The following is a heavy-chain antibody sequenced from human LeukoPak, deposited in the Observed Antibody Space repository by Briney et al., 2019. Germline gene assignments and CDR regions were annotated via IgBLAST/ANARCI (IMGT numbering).Heavy chain of an antibody. CDR3: ARVMTTVTNGNYGMDV. Sequence: ASVKVSCKVSGHTLTELSMHWVRQAPGRGLEWMGGFDPENGETIYAQKFQGRVTMTEDTSTDTVYMELSSLRSEDTAVYYCARVMTTVTNGNYGMDVWGQGTTVTVSS. V-gene: IGHV1-24*01. D-gene: IGHD4-11*01. J-gene: IGHJ6*02. CDR1: GHTLTELS. CDR2: FDPENGET.